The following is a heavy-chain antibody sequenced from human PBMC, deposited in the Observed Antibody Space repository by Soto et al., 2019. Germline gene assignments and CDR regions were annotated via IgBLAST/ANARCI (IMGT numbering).Heavy chain of an antibody. D-gene: IGHD3-9*01. CDR3: ARDNGFDRKNAFDI. CDR1: GFTFSSYS. CDR2: ISSSSSYI. V-gene: IGHV3-21*01. Sequence: EVQLVESGGGLVKPGGSLRLSCAASGFTFSSYSMNWVRQAPGKGLEWVSSISSSSSYIYYADSVKGRFTISRDNAKNALYLQMNSLRAEDTAVYYCARDNGFDRKNAFDIWGQGTMVTVSS. J-gene: IGHJ3*02.